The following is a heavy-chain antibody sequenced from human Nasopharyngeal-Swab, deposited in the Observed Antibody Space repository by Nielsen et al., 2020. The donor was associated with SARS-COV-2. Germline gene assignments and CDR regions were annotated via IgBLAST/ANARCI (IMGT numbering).Heavy chain of an antibody. CDR2: ISGSGSGT. D-gene: IGHD1-20*01. CDR3: AKGRNNWNDVLAFDY. CDR1: GFTFDTFG. V-gene: IGHV3-23*01. Sequence: GEPLKISCAASGFTFDTFGMTWVRQAPGKGLEWVSRISGSGSGTYYADSVKGRFTISRDNSKNTPYLQMNSLRAEDTAVYYCAKGRNNWNDVLAFDYWGQGTLVTVSS. J-gene: IGHJ4*02.